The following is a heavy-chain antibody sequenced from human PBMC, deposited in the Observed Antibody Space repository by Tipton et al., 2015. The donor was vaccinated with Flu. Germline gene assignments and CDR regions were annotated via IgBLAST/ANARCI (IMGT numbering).Heavy chain of an antibody. D-gene: IGHD5-12*01. CDR2: MNPNSGNT. J-gene: IGHJ4*02. CDR1: GYTFTSYD. Sequence: QLVQSGAEVKKPGASVKVSCKASGYTFTSYDINWVRQATGQGLEWMGWMNPNSGNTGYAQKFQGRVTITRNTSISTAYMERSSLRSDAPAVYYCARVPYSGYDWAFDNWGQGTLVTVSS. CDR3: ARVPYSGYDWAFDN. V-gene: IGHV1-8*03.